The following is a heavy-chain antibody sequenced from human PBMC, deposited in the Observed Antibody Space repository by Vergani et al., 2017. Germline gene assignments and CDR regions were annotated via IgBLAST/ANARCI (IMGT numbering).Heavy chain of an antibody. J-gene: IGHJ6*02. CDR3: AGDAMVRGIPRYYYGMDV. V-gene: IGHV3-48*01. CDR1: GFTFSSYS. CDR2: ISSSSSTI. Sequence: EVQLVESGGGLVQPGGSLRLSCAASGFTFSSYSMNWVRQAPGQGLEWVSYISSSSSTIYYADSVKGRFTISRDNAKNSLYLQMNSLRAEDTAVYYCAGDAMVRGIPRYYYGMDVWGQGTTVTVSS. D-gene: IGHD3-10*01.